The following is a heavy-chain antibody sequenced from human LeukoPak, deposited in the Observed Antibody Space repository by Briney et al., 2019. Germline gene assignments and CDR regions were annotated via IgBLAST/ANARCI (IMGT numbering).Heavy chain of an antibody. CDR2: ISGYSGDT. CDR1: GYSFTSYG. CDR3: ARDFDY. J-gene: IGHJ4*02. Sequence: GASVKVSCKASGYSFTSYGISWVRQAPGQGLEWMGWISGYSGDTGYAQKLQGRVTITTDTSTTTVYMELRSLRSDDTAVYYCARDFDYWGQGTLVTVSS. V-gene: IGHV1-18*01.